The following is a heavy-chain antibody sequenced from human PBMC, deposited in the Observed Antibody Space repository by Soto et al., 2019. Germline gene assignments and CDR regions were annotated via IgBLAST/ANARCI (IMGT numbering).Heavy chain of an antibody. D-gene: IGHD6-19*01. CDR3: ARENSSGWSDRFDY. Sequence: VQLVESGGGVVQPGRSLRLSCAASGFTFSSYGMHWVRQAPGKGLEWVAVIWYDGSNKYYADSVKGRFTISRDNSKNTLYLQMNSLRAEDTAVYYCARENSSGWSDRFDYWGQGTLVTVSS. CDR1: GFTFSSYG. J-gene: IGHJ4*02. V-gene: IGHV3-33*01. CDR2: IWYDGSNK.